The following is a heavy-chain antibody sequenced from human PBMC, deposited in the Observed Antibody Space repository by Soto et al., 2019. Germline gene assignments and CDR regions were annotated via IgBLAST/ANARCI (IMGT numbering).Heavy chain of an antibody. CDR3: ARHNTGYASSWLFDY. V-gene: IGHV4-39*01. CDR1: GGSISSGDYY. Sequence: SETLSLTCTVSGGSISSGDYYWSWIRQPPGKGLQWIGSVYAGGNIYYNPSLKSRVTISVDTSKNQFSLALTSLTAADTAVYFCARHNTGYASSWLFDYWGQGALVTVSS. J-gene: IGHJ4*02. D-gene: IGHD6-13*01. CDR2: VYAGGNI.